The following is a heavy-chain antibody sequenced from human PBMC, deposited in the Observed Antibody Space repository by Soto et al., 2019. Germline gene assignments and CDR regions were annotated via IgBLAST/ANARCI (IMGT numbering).Heavy chain of an antibody. CDR2: IYHSGST. CDR1: GGTLSSGGYS. D-gene: IGHD3-22*01. J-gene: IGHJ4*02. CDR3: ARGYYYDSSGYGTRFDY. Sequence: TSETISLTCAVAGGTLSSGGYSWSWIRKPPGKGLEWIGYIYHSGSTYYNPSLKSRVTISVDRSKNQFSLKLSSVTAADTAVYYCARGYYYDSSGYGTRFDYWGQGTLVTVSS. V-gene: IGHV4-30-2*01.